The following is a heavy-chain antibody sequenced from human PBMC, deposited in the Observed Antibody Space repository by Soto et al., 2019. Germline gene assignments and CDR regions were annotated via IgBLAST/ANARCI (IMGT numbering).Heavy chain of an antibody. V-gene: IGHV3-33*01. Sequence: GGSLRLSCAASGFTFSSYGMHWVRQAPGKGLEWVAVIWYDGSNKYYADSVKGRFTISRDNSKNTLYLQMNSLRAEDTAVYYCARDGARDYSNYGDYYYYGMDVWGQGTTVTVSS. CDR3: ARDGARDYSNYGDYYYYGMDV. D-gene: IGHD4-4*01. CDR2: IWYDGSNK. CDR1: GFTFSSYG. J-gene: IGHJ6*02.